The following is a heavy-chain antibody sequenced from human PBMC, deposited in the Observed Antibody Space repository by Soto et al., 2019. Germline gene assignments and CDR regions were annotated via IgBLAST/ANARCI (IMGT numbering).Heavy chain of an antibody. J-gene: IGHJ5*02. V-gene: IGHV3-21*01. CDR3: AKDLKVPGPIP. Sequence: GGSLRLSCAASGFTFSSYNMNWFRQAPGKGLEWVSGISSSSSFLYYTDSVKGRFTISRDNAKNSLFLQMNSLRAEDTAVYYCAKDLKVPGPIPWGQGTLVTVSS. D-gene: IGHD6-19*01. CDR1: GFTFSSYN. CDR2: ISSSSSFL.